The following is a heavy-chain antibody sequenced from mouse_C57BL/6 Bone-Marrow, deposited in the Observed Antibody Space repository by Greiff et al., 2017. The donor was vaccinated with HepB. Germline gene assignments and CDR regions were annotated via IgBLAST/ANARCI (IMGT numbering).Heavy chain of an antibody. Sequence: VQLQQSGPELVKPGASVKIPCKASGYTFTDYNMDWVKQSHGKSLEWIGDINPNNGGTNYNQKFKGKATLTVDKSSSTAYMELRSLTSEDTAVYYCARITTVVAQWYFDVWGTGTTVTVSS. D-gene: IGHD1-1*01. CDR2: INPNNGGT. V-gene: IGHV1-18*01. J-gene: IGHJ1*03. CDR3: ARITTVVAQWYFDV. CDR1: GYTFTDYN.